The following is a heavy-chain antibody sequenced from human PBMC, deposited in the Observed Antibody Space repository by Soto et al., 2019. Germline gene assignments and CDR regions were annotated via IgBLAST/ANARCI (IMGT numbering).Heavy chain of an antibody. CDR3: ARVGVTTVVKGIDY. V-gene: IGHV4-34*01. D-gene: IGHD4-17*01. CDR2: INHSGST. J-gene: IGHJ4*02. Sequence: SETLSLTCAVYGGSFSGYYWSWIRQPPGKGLEWIGEINHSGSTNYNPSLKSRVTISVDTSKNQFSLKLRSVTAADTAVYYCARVGVTTVVKGIDYWGQGTLVTVSS. CDR1: GGSFSGYY.